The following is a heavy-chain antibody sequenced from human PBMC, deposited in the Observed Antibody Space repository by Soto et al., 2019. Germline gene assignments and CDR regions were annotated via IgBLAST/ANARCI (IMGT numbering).Heavy chain of an antibody. CDR2: ISAYNGNT. CDR3: ARDNSGDYRH. CDR1: GYTFTSYY. Sequence: GASVKVSCKASGYTFTSYYMHWVRQAPGQGLEWMGWISAYNGNTNYAQKLQGRVTMTTDASTSTAYMELRSLRSDDTAVYYCARDNSGDYRHWGQGTLVTVSS. V-gene: IGHV1-18*04. J-gene: IGHJ4*02. D-gene: IGHD4-17*01.